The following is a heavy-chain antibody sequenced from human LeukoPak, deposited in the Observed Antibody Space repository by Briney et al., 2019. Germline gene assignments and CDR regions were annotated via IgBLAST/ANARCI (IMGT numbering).Heavy chain of an antibody. CDR3: ARSHYDYVWGSYRSRYFDY. Sequence: SETLSLTCAVYGGSFSGYYWSWIRQPPGKGLEWIGEINHSGSTNYNPPLKSRVTISVDTSKNQFSLKLSSVTAADTAVYYCARSHYDYVWGSYRSRYFDYWGQGTLVTVSS. J-gene: IGHJ4*02. D-gene: IGHD3-16*02. V-gene: IGHV4-34*01. CDR1: GGSFSGYY. CDR2: INHSGST.